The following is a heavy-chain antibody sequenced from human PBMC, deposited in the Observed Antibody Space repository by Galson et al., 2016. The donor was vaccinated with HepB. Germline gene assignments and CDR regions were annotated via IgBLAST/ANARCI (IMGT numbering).Heavy chain of an antibody. CDR2: INTNTGNP. V-gene: IGHV7-4-1*02. Sequence: SVKVSCKASGYTFTTYAINWVRQAPGQGPEWMGWINTNTGNPTYAQGFTGRFVFSLDTSVSTAYLRISSLNAEDTAVYYCSRDLIGGFDYWGQGTLVTVSS. J-gene: IGHJ4*02. D-gene: IGHD3-10*01. CDR3: SRDLIGGFDY. CDR1: GYTFTTYA.